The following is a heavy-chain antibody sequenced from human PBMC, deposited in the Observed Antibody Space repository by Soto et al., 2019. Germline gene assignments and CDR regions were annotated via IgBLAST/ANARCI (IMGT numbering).Heavy chain of an antibody. J-gene: IGHJ4*02. CDR2: IYSGGGT. CDR1: GFTVSSNY. CDR3: ARDRVNSGPFDY. Sequence: EVQLVESGGGLVQPGGSLRLSCAASGFTVSSNYMSWVRQAPGKGLEWVSVIYSGGGTYYADSVKGRFTISRDNSKNTLYLQMNSLRAEDTAVYYCARDRVNSGPFDYWGQGTLVTVSS. D-gene: IGHD6-25*01. V-gene: IGHV3-66*01.